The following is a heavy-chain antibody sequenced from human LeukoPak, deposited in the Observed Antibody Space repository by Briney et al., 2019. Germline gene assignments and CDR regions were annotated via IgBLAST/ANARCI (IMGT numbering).Heavy chain of an antibody. D-gene: IGHD5-12*01. CDR3: AKDPGGYSGYDNEYYFDY. J-gene: IGHJ4*02. CDR1: GFTFSSYA. CDR2: ISGSGGAT. Sequence: GGSLRLSCAPSGFTFSSYAMSWVRQAPGKGLEWVSGISGSGGATYYADSVKGRFTISRDNSKNTLYLQMNSLRAEDTAVYYCAKDPGGYSGYDNEYYFDYWGQGTLVTVSS. V-gene: IGHV3-23*01.